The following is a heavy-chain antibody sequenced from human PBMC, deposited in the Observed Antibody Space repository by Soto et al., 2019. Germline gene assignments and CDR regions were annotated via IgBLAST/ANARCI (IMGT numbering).Heavy chain of an antibody. CDR3: SIPFLAPVAGPYYYGMDV. J-gene: IGHJ6*02. V-gene: IGHV3-33*01. Sequence: QIQLVESGGGVVQPGRSLRLSCAASGFTFNTYGFNWVRQAPGKGLEWVAVIWYDGNTKYYADSVKGRFTISRDNLKNTLYLQMISLTADDTAVYYCSIPFLAPVAGPYYYGMDVWGQGTTVTVSS. CDR2: IWYDGNTK. D-gene: IGHD6-19*01. CDR1: GFTFNTYG.